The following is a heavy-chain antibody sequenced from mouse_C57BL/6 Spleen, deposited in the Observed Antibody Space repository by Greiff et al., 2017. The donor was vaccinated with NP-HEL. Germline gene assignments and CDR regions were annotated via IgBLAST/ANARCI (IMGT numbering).Heavy chain of an antibody. Sequence: QVQLKESGAELVRPGASVKLSCKASGYTFTSYGMSWVKQRTGQGLEWIGEIYPRNGNTYYNEKFKGKATLTADKSSSTAYMKLRSLTSEDSAVYYCGGGRSDYVVEGFAYWGQGTLVTVSA. CDR1: GYTFTSYG. CDR2: IYPRNGNT. D-gene: IGHD2-13*01. CDR3: GGGRSDYVVEGFAY. J-gene: IGHJ3*01. V-gene: IGHV1-81*01.